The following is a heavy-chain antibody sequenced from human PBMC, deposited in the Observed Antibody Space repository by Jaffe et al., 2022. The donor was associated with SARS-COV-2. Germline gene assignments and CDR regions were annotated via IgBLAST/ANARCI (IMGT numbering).Heavy chain of an antibody. J-gene: IGHJ6*03. CDR1: GFTFSSYW. Sequence: EVQLVESGGGLVQPGGSLRLSCAASGFTFSSYWMSWVRQAPGKGLEWVANIKQDGSEKYYVDSVKGRFTISRDNAKNSLYLQMNSLRAEDTAVYYCAREDRILLWFGERPPYYMDVWGKGTTVTVSS. D-gene: IGHD3-10*01. CDR3: AREDRILLWFGERPPYYMDV. V-gene: IGHV3-7*01. CDR2: IKQDGSEK.